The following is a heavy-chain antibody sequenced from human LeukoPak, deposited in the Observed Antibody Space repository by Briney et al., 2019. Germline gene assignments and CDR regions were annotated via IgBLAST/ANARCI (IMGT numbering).Heavy chain of an antibody. V-gene: IGHV3-23*01. CDR2: ISGSGGTT. Sequence: GGSLRLSCAASGFTFNNYAMSWVRQAPGKGLEWVSAISGSGGTTYYADSVKGRFTFSRDNSKNTLYLQMNSLRAEDTAVYYCAKEEGYYYDSGGYYVEYFQHWGQGTLVTVSS. J-gene: IGHJ1*01. D-gene: IGHD3-22*01. CDR1: GFTFNNYA. CDR3: AKEEGYYYDSGGYYVEYFQH.